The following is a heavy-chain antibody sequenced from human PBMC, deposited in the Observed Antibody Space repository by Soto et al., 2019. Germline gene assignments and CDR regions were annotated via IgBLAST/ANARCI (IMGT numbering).Heavy chain of an antibody. D-gene: IGHD3-22*01. CDR1: GGIFSSYA. Sequence: QEQLVQSGAEVKKPGSSVKVSCKASGGIFSSYAISWVRQAPGQGLEWMGGIIPIFGTANYAQKFQGRVTITADESTNTAYMDVSSLKAEDTAIYYCARGGSGYVWFNEFWGQGTLVTVSS. CDR3: ARGGSGYVWFNEF. J-gene: IGHJ4*02. V-gene: IGHV1-69*01. CDR2: IIPIFGTA.